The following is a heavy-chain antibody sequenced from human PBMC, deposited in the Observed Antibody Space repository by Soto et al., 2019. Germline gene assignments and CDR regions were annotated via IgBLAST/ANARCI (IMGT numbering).Heavy chain of an antibody. V-gene: IGHV3-48*04. CDR3: ARGNRPLTGDFDY. CDR1: GFTFSSYS. D-gene: IGHD7-27*01. Sequence: GGSLRLSCAASGFTFSSYSMNWVRQAPGKGLEWVSYISSSSSTIYYADSVKGRFTISRDNAKNSLYLQMNSLRAEDTAVYYCARGNRPLTGDFDYWGQGTLVTVSS. J-gene: IGHJ4*02. CDR2: ISSSSSTI.